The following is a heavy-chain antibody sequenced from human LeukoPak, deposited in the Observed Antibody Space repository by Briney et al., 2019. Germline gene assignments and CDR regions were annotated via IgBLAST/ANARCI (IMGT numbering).Heavy chain of an antibody. J-gene: IGHJ4*02. Sequence: GGSPRLSCAASGFTFSSYSMNWVRQAPGKGLEWVSSISSSSSYIYYADSVKGRFTISRDNAKNSLYLQMNSLRAEDTAVYYCARGGVDTASDYWGQGTLVTVSS. CDR2: ISSSSSYI. CDR1: GFTFSSYS. D-gene: IGHD5-18*01. CDR3: ARGGVDTASDY. V-gene: IGHV3-21*01.